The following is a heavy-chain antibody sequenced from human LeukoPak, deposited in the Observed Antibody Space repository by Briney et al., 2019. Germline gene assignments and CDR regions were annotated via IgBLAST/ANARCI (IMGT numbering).Heavy chain of an antibody. V-gene: IGHV3-48*01. CDR3: AKLRGRWLQPFDY. CDR1: GFTFSSYS. Sequence: GGSLRLSCAASGFTFSSYSMNWVRQAPGKGLEWVSYISSSSSTIYYADSVKGRFTISRDNSKNTLYLQMNSLRAEDTAVYYCAKLRGRWLQPFDYWGQGTLVTVSS. D-gene: IGHD5-24*01. J-gene: IGHJ4*02. CDR2: ISSSSSTI.